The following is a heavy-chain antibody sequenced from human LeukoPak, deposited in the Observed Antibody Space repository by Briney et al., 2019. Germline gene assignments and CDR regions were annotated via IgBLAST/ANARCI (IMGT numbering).Heavy chain of an antibody. J-gene: IGHJ5*02. CDR3: ASRRGPSVYYYGSGSTRNWFDP. CDR1: GASFSSYY. Sequence: SEALSLTCAVCGASFSSYYWTWIRQPPEKGLEWIGEINHSGSTNYNPSLKSRVTISVDTSKNQFSLKLSSVTAADTAVYYCASRRGPSVYYYGSGSTRNWFDPWGQGTLVTVSS. V-gene: IGHV4-34*01. CDR2: INHSGST. D-gene: IGHD3-10*01.